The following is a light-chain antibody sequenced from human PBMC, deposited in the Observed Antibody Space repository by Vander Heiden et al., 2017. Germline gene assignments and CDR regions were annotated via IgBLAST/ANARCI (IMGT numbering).Light chain of an antibody. V-gene: IGKV3-20*01. CDR3: QQYGSSPQT. J-gene: IGKJ1*01. CDR1: QSVSSSY. CDR2: DTS. Sequence: EFVLRQPPGTLSLSPGERATLSCRASQSVSSSYLAWYQQNPGQAPRLLIYDTSSRATGIPDRFSGSGSGTDFTLTISRLEPEDFAVYYCQQYGSSPQTFGQGTKVEIK.